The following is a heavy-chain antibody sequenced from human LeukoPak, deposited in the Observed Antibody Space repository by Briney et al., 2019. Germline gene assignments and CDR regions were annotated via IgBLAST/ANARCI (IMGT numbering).Heavy chain of an antibody. V-gene: IGHV3-15*01. J-gene: IGHJ1*01. CDR2: AKSEADGGTE. Sequence: GGSLRLSCAASGSTFSNVWMSWVRQAPGRGLEWVGHAKSEADGGTEDYAAPVKGRFIISRDDAKNTLHLQMNSLKAEDTAVYYCVTDSHSLWQFWGQGALVTVSS. CDR3: VTDSHSLWQF. CDR1: GSTFSNVW. D-gene: IGHD3-10*01.